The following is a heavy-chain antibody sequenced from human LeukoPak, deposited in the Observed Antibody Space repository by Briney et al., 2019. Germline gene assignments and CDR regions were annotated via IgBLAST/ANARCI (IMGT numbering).Heavy chain of an antibody. CDR3: ARAPGYSGYDMYNWFDP. Sequence: SETLSLTCAVYGGSFSGYYWSWLRQPPGKGLEWIGEINHSGSTNYNPSLKSRVTISVDTSKNQFSLKLSSVTAADTAVYYCARAPGYSGYDMYNWFDPWGQGTLVTVSS. CDR2: INHSGST. D-gene: IGHD5-12*01. V-gene: IGHV4-34*01. J-gene: IGHJ5*02. CDR1: GGSFSGYY.